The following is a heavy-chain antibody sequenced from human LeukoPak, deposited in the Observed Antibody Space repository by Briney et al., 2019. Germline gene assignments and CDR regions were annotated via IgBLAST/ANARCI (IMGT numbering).Heavy chain of an antibody. Sequence: SETLSLTCTVSGGSISSDGYYWSWLRQHPGKGLEWIGYIYYSGSTYYNPSLKSRVTISVDTSKNHFSLKLSSVTAADTAVYYCARDVGRAAAGTASFDPWGQGTLVTVSS. CDR3: ARDVGRAAAGTASFDP. CDR1: GGSISSDGYY. J-gene: IGHJ5*02. CDR2: IYYSGST. D-gene: IGHD6-13*01. V-gene: IGHV4-31*03.